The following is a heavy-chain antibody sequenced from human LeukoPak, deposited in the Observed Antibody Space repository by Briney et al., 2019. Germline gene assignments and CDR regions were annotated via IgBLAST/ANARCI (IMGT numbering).Heavy chain of an antibody. CDR3: ARVPMVRGVSFDP. D-gene: IGHD3-10*01. Sequence: SETLSLTCTVSGYSISSGYYWGWIRQPPGKGLEWIGSIYHSESTYYNPSLKSRVTISVDTSKNQFSLKLSSVTAADTAVYYCARVPMVRGVSFDPWGQGTLVTVSS. CDR1: GYSISSGYY. V-gene: IGHV4-38-2*02. CDR2: IYHSEST. J-gene: IGHJ5*02.